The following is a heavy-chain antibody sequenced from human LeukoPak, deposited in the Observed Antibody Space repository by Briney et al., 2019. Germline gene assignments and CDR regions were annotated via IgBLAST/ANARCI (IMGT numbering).Heavy chain of an antibody. J-gene: IGHJ4*02. V-gene: IGHV3-53*01. Sequence: GGSLRLSCAASGFTGSNNYVSWVRQAPGMGLEWVSAIHSSGATCYADSVKGRFTISRDTSKNTLYLQISSLRVEDTAVYYCAKTRPLDSSSWSHGDYWGQGTLVTVSS. D-gene: IGHD6-13*01. CDR1: GFTGSNNY. CDR3: AKTRPLDSSSWSHGDY. CDR2: IHSSGAT.